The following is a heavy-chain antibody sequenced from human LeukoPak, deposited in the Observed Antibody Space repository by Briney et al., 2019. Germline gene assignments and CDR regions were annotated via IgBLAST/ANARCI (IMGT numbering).Heavy chain of an antibody. CDR1: GGTFSSYA. CDR3: ARRTYYYGSGSPGWFDP. Sequence: SVKVSCKASGGTFSSYAISWVRQAPGQGLEWMGGIIPIFGTANYAQKFQGRATITADESTRTAYMELSSLRSENTAVYYCARRTYYYGSGSPGWFDPWGQGTLVTVSS. J-gene: IGHJ5*02. D-gene: IGHD3-10*01. CDR2: IIPIFGTA. V-gene: IGHV1-69*13.